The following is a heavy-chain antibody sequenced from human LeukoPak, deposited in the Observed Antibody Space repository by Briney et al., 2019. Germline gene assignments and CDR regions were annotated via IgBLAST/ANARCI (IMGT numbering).Heavy chain of an antibody. V-gene: IGHV3-23*01. D-gene: IGHD6-6*01. J-gene: IGHJ5*02. CDR3: AKDLRGARPPHNWFDP. CDR2: ISGSGGST. Sequence: PGGSLRLSCAASGFTFSSYAMSWVRQAPGKVLEWVSAISGSGGSTYYADSVKGRFTISRDNSKNTLYLQMNSLRAEDTAVYYCAKDLRGARPPHNWFDPWGQGTLVTVSS. CDR1: GFTFSSYA.